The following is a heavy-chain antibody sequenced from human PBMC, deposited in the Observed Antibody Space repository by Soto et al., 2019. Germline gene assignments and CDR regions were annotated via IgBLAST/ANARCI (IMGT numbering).Heavy chain of an antibody. J-gene: IGHJ6*02. CDR3: AKERGSVEGYYYYGMDV. Sequence: HPGGSLRLSCAASGFTFSSYAMSWVRQAPGKGLEWVSAISGSGGSTYYADSVKGRFTISRDNSKNTLYLQMNSLRAEDTAVYYCAKERGSVEGYYYYGMDVWGQGTTVTVSS. CDR2: ISGSGGST. D-gene: IGHD2-15*01. CDR1: GFTFSSYA. V-gene: IGHV3-23*01.